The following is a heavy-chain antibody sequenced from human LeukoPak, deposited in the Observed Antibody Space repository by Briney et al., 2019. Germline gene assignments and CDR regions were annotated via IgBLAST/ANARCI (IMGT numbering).Heavy chain of an antibody. D-gene: IGHD3-16*01. Sequence: GGSLRLSCAASGFTFSSYAMSWVRQAPGKGLEWVSAISGSGGSTYYADSVRGRFTISRDNSRDTLYLQMNSLRTEDTAVYYCAKGYYDYVWGSYYFDYWGQGTLATVSS. V-gene: IGHV3-23*01. J-gene: IGHJ4*02. CDR3: AKGYYDYVWGSYYFDY. CDR1: GFTFSSYA. CDR2: ISGSGGST.